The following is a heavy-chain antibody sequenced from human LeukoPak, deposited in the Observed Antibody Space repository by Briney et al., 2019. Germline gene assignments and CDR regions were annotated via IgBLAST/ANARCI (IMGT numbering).Heavy chain of an antibody. CDR3: ARGYDYVWGSYRHYFDY. CDR1: GGSISSYY. V-gene: IGHV4-59*01. Sequence: PSETLSLTCTVSGGSISSYYWSWIRQPPGKGLEWIGYIYYSGSTNYNPPLKSRVTISVDTSKNQFSLKLSSVTAADTAVYYCARGYDYVWGSYRHYFDYWGQGTLVTVSS. CDR2: IYYSGST. J-gene: IGHJ4*02. D-gene: IGHD3-16*02.